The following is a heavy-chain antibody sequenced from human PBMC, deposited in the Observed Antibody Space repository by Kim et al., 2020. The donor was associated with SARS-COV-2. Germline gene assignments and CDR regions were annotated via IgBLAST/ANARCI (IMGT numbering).Heavy chain of an antibody. CDR2: IYYSGST. CDR3: ARRSPTYYDILTGYQTNWFDP. Sequence: SETLSLTCTVSGGSISSSSYYWGWIRQPPGKGLEWIGSIYYSGSTYYNPSLKSRVTISVDTSKNQFSLKLSSVTAADTAVYYCARRSPTYYDILTGYQTNWFDPWGQGTLVTVSS. V-gene: IGHV4-39*01. J-gene: IGHJ5*02. CDR1: GGSISSSSYY. D-gene: IGHD3-9*01.